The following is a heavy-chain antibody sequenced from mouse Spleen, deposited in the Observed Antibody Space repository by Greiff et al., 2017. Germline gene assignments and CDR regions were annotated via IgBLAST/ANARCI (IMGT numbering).Heavy chain of an antibody. CDR1: GYSITSDYA. V-gene: IGHV3-2*02. Sequence: EVKLEESGPGLVKPSQSLSLTCTVTGYSITSDYAWNWIRQFPGNQLEWMGYISYSGSTSYNPSLKSRISITRDTSKNQFFLQLNSVTTEDTATYYCARKRGREGLFDYWGQGTTLTVSS. J-gene: IGHJ2*01. D-gene: IGHD3-3*01. CDR2: ISYSGST. CDR3: ARKRGREGLFDY.